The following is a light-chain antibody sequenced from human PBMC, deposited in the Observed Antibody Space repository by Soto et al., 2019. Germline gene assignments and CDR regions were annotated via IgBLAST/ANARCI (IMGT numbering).Light chain of an antibody. Sequence: DIQMTQSPSSLSASVGDGVTIPCRASQSIDTYLNWYQQKPGKAPKLLIYAASSLQSGVPSRFSGSGSGTDFTLTISNLQPEDFATYFCQQSYSTPLTFGGGTKVDIK. J-gene: IGKJ4*01. V-gene: IGKV1-39*01. CDR2: AAS. CDR1: QSIDTY. CDR3: QQSYSTPLT.